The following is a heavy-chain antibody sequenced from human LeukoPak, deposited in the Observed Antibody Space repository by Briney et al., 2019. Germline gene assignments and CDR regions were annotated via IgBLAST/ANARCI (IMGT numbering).Heavy chain of an antibody. CDR1: GGSITNTNY. CDR3: ARDGGPYRPLDY. V-gene: IGHV4-4*02. J-gene: IGHJ4*02. CDR2: VNLQGST. Sequence: SGTLSLTCGVSGGSITNTNYWTWVRQPPGKGLEWIGEVNLQGSTNYNPSLMGRVAISVDTSENHISLQLTSVTAADTAVYYCARDGGPYRPLDYSVQGTLVNVSS.